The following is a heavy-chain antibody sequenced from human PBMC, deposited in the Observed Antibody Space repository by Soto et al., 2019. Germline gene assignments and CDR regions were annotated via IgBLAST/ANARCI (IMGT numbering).Heavy chain of an antibody. V-gene: IGHV3-30*18. CDR2: ISYDGSNK. D-gene: IGHD3-3*02. Sequence: QVQLVESGGGVVQPGRSLRLSCAASGFTFSSYGMHWVRQAPGKGLEWVAVISYDGSNKYYAESVKGRFTISRDNSKYTLYLQMNSLRAEDTAVYYCAKVRTTGLVFSHYLDYWGQGTLVTVSS. CDR3: AKVRTTGLVFSHYLDY. J-gene: IGHJ4*02. CDR1: GFTFSSYG.